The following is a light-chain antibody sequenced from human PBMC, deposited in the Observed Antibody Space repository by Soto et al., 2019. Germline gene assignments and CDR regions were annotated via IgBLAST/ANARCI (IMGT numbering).Light chain of an antibody. J-gene: IGKJ1*01. V-gene: IGKV1-39*01. CDR1: QSISTF. CDR2: AAS. CDR3: QQDGSSPPAT. Sequence: DIQMTQSPSSLSASVGDRVTITCRASQSISTFLNWYQQRPGQAPELLIYAASHLQTGVPSRFSGSGSGTDFALTISSLQPEDFAVYYCQQDGSSPPATFGQGTKADTK.